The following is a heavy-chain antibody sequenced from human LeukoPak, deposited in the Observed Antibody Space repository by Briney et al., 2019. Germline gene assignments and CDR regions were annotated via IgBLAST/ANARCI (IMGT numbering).Heavy chain of an antibody. Sequence: PSQTLSLTCTVSGGSISSGGDYWSWIRQYPGKGLEWIGYIFYTGSTYYNPSLKSRVTISVDTPKNQFSLKLSSVTAADTAVYYCARGLHYYYGSGSYYLDRANWFDPWGQGTLVTVSS. CDR1: GGSISSGGDY. V-gene: IGHV4-31*03. D-gene: IGHD3-10*01. J-gene: IGHJ5*02. CDR2: IFYTGST. CDR3: ARGLHYYYGSGSYYLDRANWFDP.